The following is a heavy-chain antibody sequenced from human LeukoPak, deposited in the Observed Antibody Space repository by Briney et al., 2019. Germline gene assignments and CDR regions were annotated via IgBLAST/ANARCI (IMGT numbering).Heavy chain of an antibody. CDR3: AREYSSSWTDY. CDR2: IYYSGST. CDR1: GGSISSSSYY. V-gene: IGHV4-39*07. D-gene: IGHD6-13*01. Sequence: SETLSLTCTVSGGSISSSSYYWGWIRQPPGKGLEWIGTIYYSGSTYYNPSLKSRVTISVDTSKNQFSLKLSSVTAADMAVYYCAREYSSSWTDYWGQGTLVTVSS. J-gene: IGHJ4*02.